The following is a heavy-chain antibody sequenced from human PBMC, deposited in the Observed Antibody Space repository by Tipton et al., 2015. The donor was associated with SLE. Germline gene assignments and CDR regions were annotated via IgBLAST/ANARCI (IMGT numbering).Heavy chain of an antibody. CDR1: GGSISSGGYY. J-gene: IGHJ3*02. CDR2: IYYSGST. V-gene: IGHV4-31*03. D-gene: IGHD6-19*01. Sequence: TLSLTCTVSGGSISSGGYYWSWIRQHPGKGLEWIGDIYYSGSTYYNPSLKSRVTISVDTSKNQFFLRLRSVTAADTAVYYWARSGYSSVWYRGRFDIWGQATMVTVSS. CDR3: ARSGYSSVWYRGRFDI.